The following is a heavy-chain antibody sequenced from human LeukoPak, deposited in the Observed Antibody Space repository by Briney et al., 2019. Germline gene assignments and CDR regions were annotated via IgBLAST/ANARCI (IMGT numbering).Heavy chain of an antibody. CDR3: AKAAYSSSTYNWFDP. J-gene: IGHJ5*02. CDR1: GFTFSSYA. D-gene: IGHD6-6*01. V-gene: IGHV3-23*01. Sequence: GGSLRLSCAASGFTFSSYAMSWVRQAPGKGLEWVSAISGSGGSTYYADSVKGRFTISRDNAKNSLYLQMNSLRAEDTALYYCAKAAYSSSTYNWFDPWGQGTLVTVSS. CDR2: ISGSGGST.